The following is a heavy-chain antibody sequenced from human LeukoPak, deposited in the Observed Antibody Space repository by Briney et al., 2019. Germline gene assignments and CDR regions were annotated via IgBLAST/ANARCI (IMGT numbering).Heavy chain of an antibody. D-gene: IGHD6-19*01. J-gene: IGHJ4*02. V-gene: IGHV1-69*05. CDR2: IIPIFGTA. CDR3: VFGYSSGWYQDYFDY. CDR1: GYTFTGYY. Sequence: SVKVSCKASGYTFTGYYMHWVRQAPGQGLEWMGRIIPIFGTANYAQKFQGRVTITTDESTSTAYMELSSLRSEDTAVYYCVFGYSSGWYQDYFDYWGQGTLVTVSS.